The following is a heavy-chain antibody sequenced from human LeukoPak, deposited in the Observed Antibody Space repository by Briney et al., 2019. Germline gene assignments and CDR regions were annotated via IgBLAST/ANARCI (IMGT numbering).Heavy chain of an antibody. CDR3: ARRGILRYFDWLRPFDY. CDR1: GGSFSGYY. V-gene: IGHV4-34*01. D-gene: IGHD3-9*01. CDR2: INHSGST. Sequence: SETLSLTCAVYGGSFSGYYWSWIGQPPGKGLEWIGEINHSGSTNYNPSLKSRVTISVDTSKNQFSLKLSSVTAADTAVYYCARRGILRYFDWLRPFDYWGQGTLVTVSS. J-gene: IGHJ4*02.